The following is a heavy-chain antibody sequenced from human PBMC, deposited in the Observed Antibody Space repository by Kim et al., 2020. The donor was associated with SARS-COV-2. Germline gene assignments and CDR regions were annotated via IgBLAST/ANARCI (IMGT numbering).Heavy chain of an antibody. CDR3: AIDGRTPNWKFDY. CDR1: GFIFSSYW. Sequence: GGSLRLSCAASGFIFSSYWMTWVRQAPGKGLEWVANIKEDGSEKYYVDSVKGRFTISRDNTKNSLYLQMSSLRAGDTAVYYCAIDGRTPNWKFDYWGQGTLVTVSS. D-gene: IGHD1-1*01. CDR2: IKEDGSEK. J-gene: IGHJ4*02. V-gene: IGHV3-7*01.